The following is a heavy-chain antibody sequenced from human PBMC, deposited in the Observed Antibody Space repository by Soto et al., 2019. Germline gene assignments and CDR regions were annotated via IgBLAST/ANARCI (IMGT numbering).Heavy chain of an antibody. Sequence: PSYRLSLSCAVYGGSVSGYYWSWIRQPPGKGLEWIGEINHSGSTNYNPSLKSRVTISVDTSKNQFSLKLSSVTAADTAVYYCARINYDFWSGYSTHIYTWFDPWGQGTLVTVSS. V-gene: IGHV4-34*01. CDR3: ARINYDFWSGYSTHIYTWFDP. D-gene: IGHD3-3*01. CDR2: INHSGST. J-gene: IGHJ5*02. CDR1: GGSVSGYY.